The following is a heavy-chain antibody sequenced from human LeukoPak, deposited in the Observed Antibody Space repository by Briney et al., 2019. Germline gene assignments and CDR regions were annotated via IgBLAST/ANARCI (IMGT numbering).Heavy chain of an antibody. CDR3: ASLPGRAPIDY. D-gene: IGHD2-15*01. Sequence: KPSETLSLTCTVSGGSIRSYYWSWIRQPPGKGLEWIGYIYYSGSTNYNPSLKSRVTISVDTSKNQFSLKLSSVTAADTAVYYCASLPGRAPIDYWGQGTLVPVSS. CDR2: IYYSGST. CDR1: GGSIRSYY. V-gene: IGHV4-59*01. J-gene: IGHJ4*02.